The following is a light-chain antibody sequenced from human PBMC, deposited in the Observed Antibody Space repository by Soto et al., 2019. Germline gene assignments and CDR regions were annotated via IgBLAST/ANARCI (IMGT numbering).Light chain of an antibody. CDR1: HDIGDW. V-gene: IGKV1-12*01. J-gene: IGKJ4*01. CDR2: AAS. CDR3: QQSYSTPLT. Sequence: DIQMTQSPSSVSASIGDRINVTCRASHDIGDWLAWYQQRPGQAPKLLIYAASTLQSGVPSRFSGSGSGTDFTLTISSLQPEDFATYYCQQSYSTPLTFGGGTKVDI.